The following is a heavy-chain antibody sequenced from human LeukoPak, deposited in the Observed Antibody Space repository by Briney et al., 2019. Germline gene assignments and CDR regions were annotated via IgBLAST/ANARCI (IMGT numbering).Heavy chain of an antibody. CDR2: INWNGGST. J-gene: IGHJ4*02. Sequence: GGSLGLSCAASGFTFDDYGMSWVRQAPGEGLEWVSGINWNGGSTGYADSVKGRFTISRDNAKNSLYLQMNSLRAEDTALYYCARDYFGSPSALDYWGQGTLVTVSS. CDR1: GFTFDDYG. CDR3: ARDYFGSPSALDY. D-gene: IGHD1-26*01. V-gene: IGHV3-20*04.